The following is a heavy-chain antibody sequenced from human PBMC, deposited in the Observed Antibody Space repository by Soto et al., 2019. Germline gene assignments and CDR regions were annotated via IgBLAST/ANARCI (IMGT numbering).Heavy chain of an antibody. V-gene: IGHV3-30-3*01. D-gene: IGHD1-26*01. J-gene: IGHJ4*02. CDR3: ARESGLSVSYGDFDY. Sequence: QVQLVESGGGVVQPGRSLRLSCAASGFTFSSYAMHWVRQAPGKGLEWVAVISYDGSNKYYADSVKGRFTISRDNSKNTLYLQMTGLSAEDTAVYYCARESGLSVSYGDFDYWGQGTLVTVSS. CDR1: GFTFSSYA. CDR2: ISYDGSNK.